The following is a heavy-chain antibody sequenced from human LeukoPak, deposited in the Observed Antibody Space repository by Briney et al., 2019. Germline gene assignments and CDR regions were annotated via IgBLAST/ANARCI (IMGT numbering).Heavy chain of an antibody. CDR2: IYHSGST. Sequence: SQTLSLTCTVSGGSISSGGYYWSWIRQPPGKGLEWIGYIYHSGSTYYNPSLKSRVTISVDRSKNQFSLKLSSVTAADTAVYYCAGAPNWGFLYFDYWGQGTLVTVSS. J-gene: IGHJ4*02. CDR1: GGSISSGGYY. CDR3: AGAPNWGFLYFDY. D-gene: IGHD7-27*01. V-gene: IGHV4-30-2*01.